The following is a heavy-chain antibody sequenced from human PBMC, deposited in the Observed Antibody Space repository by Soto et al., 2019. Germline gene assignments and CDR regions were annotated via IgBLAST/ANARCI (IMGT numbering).Heavy chain of an antibody. D-gene: IGHD3-22*01. V-gene: IGHV3-30-3*01. CDR2: ISYDGSNK. Sequence: QVQLVESGGGVVQPGRSLRLSCAASGFTFSSYAMHWVRQAPGKGLEWVAIISYDGSNKYYADSVKGRFTISRDNTKNTLYLQMNSLRAEDTAVYYCGRDRSYYDSRGQMAYWGQGTLVTVSS. J-gene: IGHJ4*02. CDR1: GFTFSSYA. CDR3: GRDRSYYDSRGQMAY.